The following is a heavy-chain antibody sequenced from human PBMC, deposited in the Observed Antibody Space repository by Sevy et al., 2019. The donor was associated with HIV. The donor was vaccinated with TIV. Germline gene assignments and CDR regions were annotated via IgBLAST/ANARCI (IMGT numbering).Heavy chain of an antibody. CDR2: ISRTPATT. D-gene: IGHD3-22*01. CDR1: GFTFSTYA. J-gene: IGHJ5*02. Sequence: GGSLRLSCKTSGFTFSTYAMHWVRQAPGKGLEWVASISRTPATTYYADSVRDRFTISRYNAKNSLYLEMNSLRDEDTAVYYCGREAYYYVSREGNWFDPWGQGTLVTVSS. CDR3: GREAYYYVSREGNWFDP. V-gene: IGHV3-48*02.